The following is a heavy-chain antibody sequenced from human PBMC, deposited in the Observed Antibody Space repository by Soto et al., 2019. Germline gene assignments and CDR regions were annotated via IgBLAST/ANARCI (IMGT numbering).Heavy chain of an antibody. CDR3: ARVYSSSSVDCSGWYHHSFFYYYGMDV. Sequence: QVQLVQSGAEVKKPGASVKVSCKASGYTFTSYGISWVRQAPGQGLEWMGWISAYNGNTNYAQKLQGRVTMTTDTSTSTAYMELRSLRSDDTAVYYCARVYSSSSVDCSGWYHHSFFYYYGMDVWGQGTTVTVSS. CDR2: ISAYNGNT. J-gene: IGHJ6*02. D-gene: IGHD6-6*01. CDR1: GYTFTSYG. V-gene: IGHV1-18*01.